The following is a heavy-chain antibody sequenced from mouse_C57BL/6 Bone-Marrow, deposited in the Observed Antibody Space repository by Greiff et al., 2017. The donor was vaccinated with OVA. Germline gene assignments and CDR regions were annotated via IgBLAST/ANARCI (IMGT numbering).Heavy chain of an antibody. CDR3: ARSQPHY. CDR1: GYTFTDYY. J-gene: IGHJ4*01. CDR2: INPNNGGT. V-gene: IGHV1-26*01. Sequence: EVQLQQSGPELVKPGASVKISCKASGYTFTDYYMNWVKQSHGKSLEWIGDINPNNGGTSYNQKFKGKATLTVDKSSSTAYMELRSLTSEDSAVYYCARSQPHYWGQGTSVTVSS.